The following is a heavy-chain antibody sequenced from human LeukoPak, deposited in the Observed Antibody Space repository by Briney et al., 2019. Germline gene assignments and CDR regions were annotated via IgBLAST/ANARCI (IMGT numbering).Heavy chain of an antibody. J-gene: IGHJ6*02. Sequence: GGPLRLSCAASGFTFSSYAMSWVRQAPGKGLEWVSAISGSGGSTYYADSMKGRFTISRDNSKNTLYLQMNSLRAEDTAVYYCANAGGQLANYYYYGMDVWGQGTTVTVSS. CDR2: ISGSGGST. CDR1: GFTFSSYA. D-gene: IGHD6-13*01. CDR3: ANAGGQLANYYYYGMDV. V-gene: IGHV3-23*01.